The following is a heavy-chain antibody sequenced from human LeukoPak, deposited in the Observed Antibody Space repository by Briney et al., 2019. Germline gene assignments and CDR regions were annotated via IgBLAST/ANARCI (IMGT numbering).Heavy chain of an antibody. J-gene: IGHJ4*02. Sequence: SETLSLTCTVSGGSIRSSYSYWGWIRQPPGKGLEWIGNIYYSGSTYYNPSLKSRVTISVDTSKNQFSLKLSSVTAADTAVYYCARDLTTRGVPFDYWGQGTLVTVSS. D-gene: IGHD3-10*01. V-gene: IGHV4-39*07. CDR1: GGSIRSSYSY. CDR2: IYYSGST. CDR3: ARDLTTRGVPFDY.